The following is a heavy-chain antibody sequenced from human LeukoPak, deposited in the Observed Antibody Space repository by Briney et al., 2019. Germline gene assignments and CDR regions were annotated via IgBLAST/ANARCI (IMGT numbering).Heavy chain of an antibody. D-gene: IGHD2-15*01. V-gene: IGHV4-34*01. CDR3: ASGGRYRYCSGGSCYPN. J-gene: IGHJ4*02. CDR2: INHSGST. Sequence: SETLSLTCAVYGGSFSGYYWSWIRQPPGKGLEWIGEINHSGSTNYNPSLKSRVTISVDTSKNQFSLKLSSVTAADTAVYYCASGGRYRYCSGGSCYPNWGQGTLVTVSS. CDR1: GGSFSGYY.